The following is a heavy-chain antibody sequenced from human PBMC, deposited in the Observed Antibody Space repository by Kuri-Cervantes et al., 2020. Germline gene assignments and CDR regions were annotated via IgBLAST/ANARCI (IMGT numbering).Heavy chain of an antibody. CDR1: GFTFSSYS. CDR2: ISYDGSNK. V-gene: IGHV3-30*03. J-gene: IGHJ4*02. CDR3: TRDPQATGLAFDY. Sequence: GGSLRLSCAASGFTFSSYSMHWVRQAPGKGLEWVAVISYDGSNKYYADSVKGRFTISRDNSKNTLYLQMNSLRAEDTAVYYCTRDPQATGLAFDYWGQGSLVTVSS. D-gene: IGHD1-1*01.